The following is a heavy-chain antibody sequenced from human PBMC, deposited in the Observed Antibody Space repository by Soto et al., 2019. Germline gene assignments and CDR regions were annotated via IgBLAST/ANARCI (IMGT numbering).Heavy chain of an antibody. CDR2: IIPIFGTA. CDR3: ARSSITIFGVVIMPTYAFDI. V-gene: IGHV1-69*13. J-gene: IGHJ3*02. Sequence: ASVKVSCKASGGTFSSYAISWVRQAPGQGLEWMGGIIPIFGTANYAQKFQGRVTITADESTSTAYMELSSLRPEDTAVYYCARSSITIFGVVIMPTYAFDIWGQGXMVTV. D-gene: IGHD3-3*01. CDR1: GGTFSSYA.